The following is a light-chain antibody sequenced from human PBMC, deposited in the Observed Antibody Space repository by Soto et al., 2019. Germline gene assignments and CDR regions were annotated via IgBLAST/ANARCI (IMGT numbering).Light chain of an antibody. Sequence: QCVLTQPPSASGSPGQSVTISSTGTSSDVGGYNYVSWYQQHPGKAPKLMIYEVSKRPSGVPDRFSGSKSGNTASLTVSGLQAEDEADYYCSSYAGSNNSLYVFGTGTKVTVL. CDR3: SSYAGSNNSLYV. V-gene: IGLV2-8*01. J-gene: IGLJ1*01. CDR2: EVS. CDR1: SSDVGGYNY.